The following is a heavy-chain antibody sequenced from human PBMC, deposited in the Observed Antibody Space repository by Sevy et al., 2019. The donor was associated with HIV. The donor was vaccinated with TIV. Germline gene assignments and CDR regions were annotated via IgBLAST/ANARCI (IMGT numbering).Heavy chain of an antibody. CDR3: ARTEGRNSPRHFDY. CDR1: GFTLSTYW. V-gene: IGHV3-74*01. D-gene: IGHD2-15*01. J-gene: IGHJ4*02. CDR2: INSDGSTT. Sequence: GGSLRLSCAASGFTLSTYWMHWVRQVPGKGLVWVSRINSDGSTTTYADSVKGRFTISRDNAKNTLFLQMNSLRADDTAVYYCARTEGRNSPRHFDYWGQGTLVTVSS.